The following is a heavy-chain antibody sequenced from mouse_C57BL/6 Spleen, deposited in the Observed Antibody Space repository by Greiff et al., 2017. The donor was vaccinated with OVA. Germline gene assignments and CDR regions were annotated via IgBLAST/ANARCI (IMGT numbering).Heavy chain of an antibody. CDR2: IYPGDGDT. J-gene: IGHJ4*01. V-gene: IGHV1-82*01. CDR3: ARRATVVAPYAMDY. D-gene: IGHD1-1*01. CDR1: GYAFSSSW. Sequence: QVQLQQSGPELVKPGASVKISCKASGYAFSSSWMNWVKQRPGKGLEWIGRIYPGDGDTNYNGKFKGKATLTADKSSSTAYMQLSSLTSEDSAVYFCARRATVVAPYAMDYWGQGTSVTVSS.